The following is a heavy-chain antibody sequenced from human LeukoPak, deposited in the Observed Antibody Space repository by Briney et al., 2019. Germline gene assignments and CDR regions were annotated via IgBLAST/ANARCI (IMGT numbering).Heavy chain of an antibody. Sequence: PGGSLRLSCAASGFTFSSYAMNWVRQAPGKGLEWVSSISGSDGGRYYADSVKGRFTTSRDNFKNTLYLQMNSLRAEDTAVYYCAKGVQQLVLPDYWGQGTLVSVSS. J-gene: IGHJ4*02. CDR3: AKGVQQLVLPDY. D-gene: IGHD1-1*01. V-gene: IGHV3-23*01. CDR1: GFTFSSYA. CDR2: ISGSDGGR.